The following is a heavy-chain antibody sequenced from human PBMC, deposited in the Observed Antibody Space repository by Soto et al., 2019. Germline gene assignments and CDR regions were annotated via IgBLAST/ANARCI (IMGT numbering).Heavy chain of an antibody. CDR2: ISGAGDT. CDR3: ARGLFNAYGGFYYFDL. CDR1: GFTFSSSD. J-gene: IGHJ4*02. V-gene: IGHV3-13*04. D-gene: IGHD3-16*01. Sequence: EVQLVESGGGLVQPGGSLRLSCAASGFTFSSSDMHWVRQATGEGLEWVAAISGAGDTYYPGPVRGRFTVSRENANNTLCLQMNSLRAGDTAVYYCARGLFNAYGGFYYFDLCGQGTLVTVSS.